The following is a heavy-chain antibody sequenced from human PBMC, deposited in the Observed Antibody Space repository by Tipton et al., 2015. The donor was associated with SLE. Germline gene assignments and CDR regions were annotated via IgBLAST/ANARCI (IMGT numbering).Heavy chain of an antibody. D-gene: IGHD3-9*01. Sequence: TLSLTCAVYGGSFSGYYWSWIRQPPGKGLEWIGEINHSGSTNYNPSLKSRVTISVDTSKNQFSLKLSSVTAADTAVYYCARGDLPGYDILTGYPFDYWGQGTLVTVSS. J-gene: IGHJ4*02. V-gene: IGHV4-34*01. CDR2: INHSGST. CDR3: ARGDLPGYDILTGYPFDY. CDR1: GGSFSGYY.